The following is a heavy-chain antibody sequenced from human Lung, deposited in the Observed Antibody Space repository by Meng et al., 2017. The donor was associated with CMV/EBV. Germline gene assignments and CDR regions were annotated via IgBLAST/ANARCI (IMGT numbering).Heavy chain of an antibody. CDR1: GSTFASHW. D-gene: IGHD2-2*01. CDR2: IHCGDSRT. Sequence: GGSXRLXCKTSGSTFASHWIGGVRQLPGEDLEWMGMIHCGDSRTIYSPLFQGQVTISVDKSLNTAYLQWNSLQASDTAMYYCARHYDASWFGYWCQGTLVTVSS. J-gene: IGHJ4*02. V-gene: IGHV5-51*01. CDR3: ARHYDASWFGY.